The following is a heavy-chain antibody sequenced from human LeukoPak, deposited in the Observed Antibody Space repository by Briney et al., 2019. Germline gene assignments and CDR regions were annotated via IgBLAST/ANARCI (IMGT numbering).Heavy chain of an antibody. CDR3: ARDHDYGGNDY. CDR2: ISSSSSTI. CDR1: GLTFGSYT. V-gene: IGHV3-48*02. Sequence: GGAPELSWAAFGLTFGSYTMNWGRQTSGKGRNWVSYISSSSSTIYYADSVKGRFTISRDNAKNSLYLQMNSLRDEDTAVYYCARDHDYGGNDYWGQGTLVTVSS. J-gene: IGHJ4*02. D-gene: IGHD4-23*01.